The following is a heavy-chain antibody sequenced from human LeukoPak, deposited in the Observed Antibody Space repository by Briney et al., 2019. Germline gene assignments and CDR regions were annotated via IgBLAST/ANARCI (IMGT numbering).Heavy chain of an antibody. CDR3: ARGGPWIQLWLITGTCFDY. CDR2: INHSGST. J-gene: IGHJ4*02. Sequence: SETLSLTCAVYGGSFSGYYWSWIRQPPGKGLEWVGEINHSGSTNYNPSLKSRVTISVNTSKNQFLFQLSSCTPAAQAVYYCARGGPWIQLWLITGTCFDYWGEGNLVTVSS. V-gene: IGHV4-34*01. D-gene: IGHD5-18*01. CDR1: GGSFSGYY.